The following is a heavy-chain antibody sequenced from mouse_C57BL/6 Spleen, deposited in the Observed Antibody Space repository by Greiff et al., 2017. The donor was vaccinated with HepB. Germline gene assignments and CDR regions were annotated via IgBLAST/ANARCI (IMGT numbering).Heavy chain of an antibody. CDR3: ARGDPPAMDY. V-gene: IGHV1-61*01. J-gene: IGHJ4*01. D-gene: IGHD3-3*01. CDR2: IYPSDSET. Sequence: QVQLQQSGAELVRPGSSVKLSCKASGYTFTSYWMDWVKQRPGQGLEWIGNIYPSDSETHYNQKFKDKATLTVDKSSSTAYMQLSSLTSEDSAVYYCARGDPPAMDYWGQGTSVTVSS. CDR1: GYTFTSYW.